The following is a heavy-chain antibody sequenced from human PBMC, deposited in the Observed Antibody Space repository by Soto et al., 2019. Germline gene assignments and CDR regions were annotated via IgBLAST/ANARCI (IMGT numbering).Heavy chain of an antibody. CDR2: ISYDGSNK. V-gene: IGHV3-30*14. CDR1: GFTFSSYA. Sequence: PGGSLRLSCAASGFTFSSYAMHWVRQAPGKGLEWVAVISYDGSNKYYADSVKGRFTISRDNSKNTVYLQMNSLRADDTAVYYCARGSLYWGQGTLVTVSS. J-gene: IGHJ4*01. CDR3: ARGSLY.